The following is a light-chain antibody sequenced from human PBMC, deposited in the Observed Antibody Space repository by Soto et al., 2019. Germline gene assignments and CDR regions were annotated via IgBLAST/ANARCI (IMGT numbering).Light chain of an antibody. J-gene: IGKJ5*01. Sequence: EIVLTQSPATLSLSPGERATLSCRASQSVSSYLAWYQQKPGQAPRLLIYDASNRATGIPARFSGSGSGTDFTLTISSLEPEDLAVYYCQQRSNLITFGQGTRLEIK. CDR1: QSVSSY. V-gene: IGKV3-11*01. CDR2: DAS. CDR3: QQRSNLIT.